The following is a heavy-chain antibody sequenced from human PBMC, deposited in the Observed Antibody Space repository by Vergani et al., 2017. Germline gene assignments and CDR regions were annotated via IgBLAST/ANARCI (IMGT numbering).Heavy chain of an antibody. Sequence: QVQLQESGPGLVKPSETLSLTCTVSGGSISSYYWSWIRQPPGTGLEWIGYIYYSGSTNYNPSLKSRVTISVDTSKNQFSLKLSSVTAADTAVYYCARGSITGMIPHSKRHTARFNYWGQGTLVTVSA. CDR3: ARGSITGMIPHSKRHTARFNY. J-gene: IGHJ4*02. CDR1: GGSISSYY. CDR2: IYYSGST. D-gene: IGHD3-22*01. V-gene: IGHV4-59*12.